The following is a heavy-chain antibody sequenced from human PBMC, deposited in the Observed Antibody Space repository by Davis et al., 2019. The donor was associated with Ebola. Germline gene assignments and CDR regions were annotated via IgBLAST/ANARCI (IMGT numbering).Heavy chain of an antibody. CDR2: INHSGST. V-gene: IGHV4-34*01. CDR1: GETFSGYY. Sequence: MPSETLSLTCAVYGETFSGYYWSWIRQPPGKGLEWIGEINHSGSTNYNPSPKSRVTISVDTSKNQFSLKLSSVTAADTAVYYCARADIVVVVAAFDYWGQGTLVTVSS. CDR3: ARADIVVVVAAFDY. D-gene: IGHD2-15*01. J-gene: IGHJ4*02.